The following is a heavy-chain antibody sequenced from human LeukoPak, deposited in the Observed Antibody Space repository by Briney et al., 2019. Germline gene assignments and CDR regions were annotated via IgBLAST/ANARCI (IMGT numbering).Heavy chain of an antibody. V-gene: IGHV1-2*02. J-gene: IGHJ4*02. CDR1: GYKFIDNY. Sequence: ASVKVSCKASGYKFIDNYVHWVRQAPGQGLEWMGWITPYSGGTNYAQNFQGRVTMTRDTSISTAYMELSRVISDDTAVYYCAREEQHQRGRHFEYWGQGTLVTVSS. CDR3: AREEQHQRGRHFEY. CDR2: ITPYSGGT. D-gene: IGHD6-13*01.